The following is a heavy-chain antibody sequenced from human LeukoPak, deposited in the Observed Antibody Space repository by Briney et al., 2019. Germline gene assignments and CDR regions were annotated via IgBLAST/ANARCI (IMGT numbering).Heavy chain of an antibody. CDR2: IKQDGSEK. V-gene: IGHV3-7*01. J-gene: IGHJ6*03. D-gene: IGHD3-3*01. Sequence: GGSLRLSCAASGFTFSSYWMSWVRQAPGKGLEWVANIKQDGSEKYYVDSVKGRFTISRDNAKNSLYLQMNSLRAEDTAVYYCARDRITIFGVVYYYYYMDVWGKGTTVTVSS. CDR1: GFTFSSYW. CDR3: ARDRITIFGVVYYYYYMDV.